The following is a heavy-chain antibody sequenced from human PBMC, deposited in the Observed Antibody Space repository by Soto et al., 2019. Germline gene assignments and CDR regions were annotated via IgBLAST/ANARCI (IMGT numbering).Heavy chain of an antibody. CDR1: GYTFTGYY. J-gene: IGHJ4*02. CDR3: ARHSGYDYVFYY. CDR2: INPNNGDT. V-gene: IGHV1-2*02. Sequence: VASVKVSCKASGYTFTGYYIHWVRQAPGQGLEWMGGINPNNGDTNYAQKFQGRVSMTRDTCTSTAYLELSSLRFTHTAVFFFARHSGYDYVFYYCGQRTLVTASS. D-gene: IGHD5-12*01.